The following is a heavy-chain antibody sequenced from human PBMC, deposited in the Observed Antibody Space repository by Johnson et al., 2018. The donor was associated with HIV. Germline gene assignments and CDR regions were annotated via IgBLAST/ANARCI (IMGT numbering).Heavy chain of an antibody. J-gene: IGHJ3*02. CDR2: ISSSGSTI. CDR1: GFTFDDYA. CDR3: AKVRSGYTEIDAFDI. Sequence: VQLVESGGVVVQPGGSLRLSCAASGFTFDDYAMHWVRQAPGKGLEWVSYISSSGSTIYYADSVKGRFTISRDNAKNSLYLQMNSLRAEDTAVYFCAKVRSGYTEIDAFDIWGQGTMVTVSS. V-gene: IGHV3-48*03. D-gene: IGHD3-22*01.